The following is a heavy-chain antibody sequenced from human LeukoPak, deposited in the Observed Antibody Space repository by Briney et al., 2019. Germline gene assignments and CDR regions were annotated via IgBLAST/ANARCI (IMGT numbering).Heavy chain of an antibody. J-gene: IGHJ4*02. CDR1: GGSFSGYY. CDR2: INHSGST. D-gene: IGHD3-10*01. V-gene: IGHV4-34*01. Sequence: SETLSLTCAVYGGSFSGYYWSWIRQPPGKGLEWIGEINHSGSTNYNPSLKSRVTISVDTSKNQFPLKLSSVTAADTAVYYCARGPKTAFRRYGSGFLFDYWGQGTLVTVSS. CDR3: ARGPKTAFRRYGSGFLFDY.